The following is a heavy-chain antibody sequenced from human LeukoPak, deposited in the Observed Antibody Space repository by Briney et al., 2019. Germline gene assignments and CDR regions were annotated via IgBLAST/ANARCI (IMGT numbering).Heavy chain of an antibody. J-gene: IGHJ4*02. CDR2: IYYNGIT. CDR3: ARDHGDFVQHD. V-gene: IGHV4-39*01. D-gene: IGHD4-17*01. CDR1: GDSISSGNFY. Sequence: PSETLSLTCTVSGDSISSGNFYWGWIRQPPGKELQWIGSIYYNGITHYNPSLESRVTISADTSTNEFSLKLRSVTAADTAMYYYARDHGDFVQHDWGQGTLVTVSS.